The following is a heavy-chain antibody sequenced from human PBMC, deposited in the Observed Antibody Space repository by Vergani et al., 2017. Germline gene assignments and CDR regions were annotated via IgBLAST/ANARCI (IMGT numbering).Heavy chain of an antibody. D-gene: IGHD6-19*01. CDR1: GGSISSYY. CDR2: IYYSGST. Sequence: QVQLQESGPGLVKPSETLSLTCTVSGGSISSYYWSWIRQPPGKGLEWIGYIYYSGSTNYNPSLKSRVTISVDTSKNQFSLKLSSVTAADTAVYYCTSPPLDSSGWYCFDYWGQGTLVTVSS. J-gene: IGHJ4*02. CDR3: TSPPLDSSGWYCFDY. V-gene: IGHV4-59*01.